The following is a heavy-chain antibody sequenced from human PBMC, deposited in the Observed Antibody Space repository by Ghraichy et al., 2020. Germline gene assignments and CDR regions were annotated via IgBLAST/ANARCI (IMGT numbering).Heavy chain of an antibody. CDR3: ARELAPSSKIDEDFDM. J-gene: IGHJ3*02. CDR1: GYTFTDYY. Sequence: ASVKVSCKASGYTFTDYYVHWVRQAPGQGLEWMGWINPISGDTKYAQKFQGRVTLTRNTSFSAASMELTRLRSDDTAVYYCARELAPSSKIDEDFDMWGQGTMVTVAS. CDR2: INPISGDT. V-gene: IGHV1-2*02. D-gene: IGHD2-2*01.